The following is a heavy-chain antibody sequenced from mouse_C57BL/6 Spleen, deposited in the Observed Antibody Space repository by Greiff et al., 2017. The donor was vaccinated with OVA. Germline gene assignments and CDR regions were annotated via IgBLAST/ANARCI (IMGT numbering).Heavy chain of an antibody. CDR3: ARPTAQALDY. Sequence: VQLKQSGGGLVQPGGSLKLSCAASGFTFSDYYMYWVRQTPEKRLEWVAYISNGGGSTYSPDTVKGRFTISRDNAKTTLYLQMSRLKSEDTAMYYCARPTAQALDYWGQGTTLTVSS. CDR2: ISNGGGST. V-gene: IGHV5-12*01. J-gene: IGHJ2*01. D-gene: IGHD3-2*02. CDR1: GFTFSDYY.